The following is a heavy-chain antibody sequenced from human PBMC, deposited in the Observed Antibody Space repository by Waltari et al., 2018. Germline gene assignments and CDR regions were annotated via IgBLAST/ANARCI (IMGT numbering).Heavy chain of an antibody. V-gene: IGHV3-23*01. J-gene: IGHJ5*02. CDR2: ISGSGGST. CDR1: GFTFSSYA. Sequence: EVQLLESGGGLVQPGGSLRLSCAASGFTFSSYAMSWVRQAPGKGLEWVSGISGSGGSTYYADSVKGRFTISRDNSKNTLYLQMNSLRAEDTAVYYCAKEAGIVGAQKRGGDWFDPWGQGTLVTVSS. D-gene: IGHD1-26*01. CDR3: AKEAGIVGAQKRGGDWFDP.